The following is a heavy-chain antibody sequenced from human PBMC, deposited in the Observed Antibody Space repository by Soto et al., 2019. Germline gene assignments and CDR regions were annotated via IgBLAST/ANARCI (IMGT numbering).Heavy chain of an antibody. CDR3: AGSYGSGTNWFDP. J-gene: IGHJ5*02. Sequence: QVQLQESGPGLVKPSQTLSLTCTVSGGSITRPGYYWSWIRQLPGKGLEWIGYIYYSGTTYYNPSLESRVAISVDTSKNQFSLKLSSLTAADTAVYYCAGSYGSGTNWFDPWGQGTLVTVSS. D-gene: IGHD3-10*01. CDR1: GGSITRPGYY. V-gene: IGHV4-31*03. CDR2: IYYSGTT.